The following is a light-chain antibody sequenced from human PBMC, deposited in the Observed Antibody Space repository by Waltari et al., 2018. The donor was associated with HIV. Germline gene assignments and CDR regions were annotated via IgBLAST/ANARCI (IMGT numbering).Light chain of an antibody. CDR1: SSDVPRYNL. CDR3: CSYAGTSTYV. CDR2: AVT. J-gene: IGLJ1*01. Sequence: QSALTQPASVSGSPGQSTTLSCPATSSDVPRYNLVSWYQPHPGKAPKVMIYAVTKRPSGVSDRFSGSKSGNTASLTISGLQAEDEADYYCCSYAGTSTYVFGTGTKVTVL. V-gene: IGLV2-23*02.